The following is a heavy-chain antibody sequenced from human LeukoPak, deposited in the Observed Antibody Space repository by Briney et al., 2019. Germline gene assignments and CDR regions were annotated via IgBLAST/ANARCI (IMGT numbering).Heavy chain of an antibody. CDR1: GFTFSSYS. CDR2: ISSSSSYI. CDR3: AILPIAVAGIDH. V-gene: IGHV3-21*01. D-gene: IGHD6-19*01. Sequence: PGGSLRLSCAASGFTFSSYSMNWVRQAPGKGLEWVSSISSSSSYIYYADSVKGRFTISRDNAKNSLYLQMNSLRAEDTAVYYCAILPIAVAGIDHWGQGTLVTVSS. J-gene: IGHJ4*02.